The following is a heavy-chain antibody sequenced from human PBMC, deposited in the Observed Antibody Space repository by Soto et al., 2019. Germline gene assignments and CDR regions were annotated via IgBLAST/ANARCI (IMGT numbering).Heavy chain of an antibody. J-gene: IGHJ4*02. CDR1: GGTFNTYA. Sequence: QVHLVQSGAEMKKPGSSVKVSCQSSGGTFNTYAMNWVRQAPGQGPEWMGDISPMFGAANYAPKFQGRVTITADESTGTSYMQLSSLTSEDAALYFCAREVQVHTPAFVYWGQGTVVTVSS. V-gene: IGHV1-69*19. CDR2: ISPMFGAA. CDR3: AREVQVHTPAFVY. D-gene: IGHD3-10*01.